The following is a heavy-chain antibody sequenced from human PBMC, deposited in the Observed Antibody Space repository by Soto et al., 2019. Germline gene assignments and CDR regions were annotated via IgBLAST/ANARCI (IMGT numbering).Heavy chain of an antibody. Sequence: QVQLQESGPGLVKPSETLSLTCTVSGGSISSYYWSWIRQPPGKGLEWIGYIYYSGSTNYNPSLTSRVTIAVDTSKTPFSLKLSSVTAADTAVYYGAREGLTGTIGLYYYYGMDVWGQGTTVTVSS. CDR1: GGSISSYY. CDR3: AREGLTGTIGLYYYYGMDV. CDR2: IYYSGST. V-gene: IGHV4-59*01. D-gene: IGHD1-7*01. J-gene: IGHJ6*02.